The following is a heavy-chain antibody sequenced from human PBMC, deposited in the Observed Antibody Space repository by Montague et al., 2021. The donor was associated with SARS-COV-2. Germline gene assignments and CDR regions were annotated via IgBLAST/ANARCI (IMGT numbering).Heavy chain of an antibody. Sequence: SRRLSCAASGFTFSSYGIHWVRQAPGKGLERVAVISYDGSNKHYADSVKGRFTISRDNSKNTLYLQMNSLRAEDTAVYYCAKDQGDCSSSRCFRGWTYYYYGMGVWGQGTTVTVSS. D-gene: IGHD2-2*01. J-gene: IGHJ6*02. V-gene: IGHV3-30*18. CDR3: AKDQGDCSSSRCFRGWTYYYYGMGV. CDR2: ISYDGSNK. CDR1: GFTFSSYG.